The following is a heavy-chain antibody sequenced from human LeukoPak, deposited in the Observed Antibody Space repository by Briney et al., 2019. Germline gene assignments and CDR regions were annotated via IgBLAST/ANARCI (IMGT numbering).Heavy chain of an antibody. J-gene: IGHJ4*02. CDR2: IGSNSSSI. Sequence: GGSLRLSCAASGFTFSGYSMNWVRQAPGKGLEWVPYIGSNSSSIYDADSVKGRFTISRDNAKKSLYLQMNNLRAEDTAVYYCARARGYSYGYSDYWGRGTLVTVSS. CDR3: ARARGYSYGYSDY. CDR1: GFTFSGYS. D-gene: IGHD5-18*01. V-gene: IGHV3-48*01.